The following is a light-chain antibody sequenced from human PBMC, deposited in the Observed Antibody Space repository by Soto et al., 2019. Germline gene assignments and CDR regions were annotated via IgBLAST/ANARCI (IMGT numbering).Light chain of an antibody. V-gene: IGKV3-20*01. CDR2: GAS. J-gene: IGKJ1*01. CDR3: QQYGSSPQT. CDR1: QSVSSSY. Sequence: EIVFTLSPCTLSLSTGERATLSCRASQSVSSSYLAWYQQKPGQAPRLLIYGASSRATGIPDRFSGSGSGTDFTLTISRLEPEDFAVYYCQQYGSSPQTFGQGTKVDIK.